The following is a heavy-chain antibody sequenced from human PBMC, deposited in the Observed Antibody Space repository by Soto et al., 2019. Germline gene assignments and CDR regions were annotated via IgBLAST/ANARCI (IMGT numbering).Heavy chain of an antibody. CDR3: ARGPVTTIRYWFDP. J-gene: IGHJ5*02. CDR2: IYYSGST. D-gene: IGHD4-4*01. V-gene: IGHV4-31*03. Sequence: HVQLQESGPGLVKPSQTLSLTCTVSGGSISSGGYYWSWIRQHPGKGLEWIGYIYYSGSTYYNPSLKSRVTISVDTSKNQISLKLSSVTAADTAVYYCARGPVTTIRYWFDPWGQGTLVTVSS. CDR1: GGSISSGGYY.